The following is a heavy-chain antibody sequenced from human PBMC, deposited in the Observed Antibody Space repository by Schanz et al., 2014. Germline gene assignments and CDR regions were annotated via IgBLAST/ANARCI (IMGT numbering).Heavy chain of an antibody. CDR2: IYSDGRT. Sequence: EVQLVESGGGLIQPGGSLRLSCVASGFTVSSNYMSWVRQAPGKGLEWVSVIYSDGRTYYADSVKGRFTVSRDNSKNTLYLQLDSLGAEDTAVYFCARGFPVGTPMTTSFDNWGQGTLVTVSS. D-gene: IGHD5-18*01. J-gene: IGHJ4*02. V-gene: IGHV3-66*03. CDR1: GFTVSSNY. CDR3: ARGFPVGTPMTTSFDN.